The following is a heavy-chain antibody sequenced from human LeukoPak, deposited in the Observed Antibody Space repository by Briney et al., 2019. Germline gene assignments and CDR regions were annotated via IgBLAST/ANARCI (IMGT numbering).Heavy chain of an antibody. CDR3: ARLLDNDSSGDPDTFDI. CDR1: GGSISRQY. Sequence: PSETLSLTCTVSGGSISRQYWTWIRQPPGKGLEWIGFINYSGTTRYNPSLQSRVTISVDTSESYFSLKLTSVTAADTAVYYCARLLDNDSSGDPDTFDIWGQGTMVIVSS. J-gene: IGHJ3*02. V-gene: IGHV4-59*11. D-gene: IGHD3-22*01. CDR2: INYSGTT.